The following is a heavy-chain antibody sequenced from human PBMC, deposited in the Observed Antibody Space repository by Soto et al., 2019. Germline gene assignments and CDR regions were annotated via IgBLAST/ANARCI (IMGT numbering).Heavy chain of an antibody. D-gene: IGHD3-16*01. Sequence: SETLSLTCAVYGGSFSGYYWSWIRQPPGKGLEWIGEINHSGSTNYNPSLKSRVTISADTSKNQFSLKLSSVTAADTAVYYCATRQSGGINPYYHHVYMADWGKGTKVTVAS. V-gene: IGHV4-34*01. CDR2: INHSGST. CDR1: GGSFSGYY. J-gene: IGHJ6*03. CDR3: ATRQSGGINPYYHHVYMAD.